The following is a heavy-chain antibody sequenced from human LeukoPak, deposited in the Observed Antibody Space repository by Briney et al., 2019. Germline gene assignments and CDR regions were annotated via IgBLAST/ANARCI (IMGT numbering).Heavy chain of an antibody. CDR2: IYTSGST. Sequence: PSETLSLTCTVSGGSISSYYWSWIRQPAGKGLEWIGRIYTSGSTNYNPSLKSRVTMSVDTSKNQFSLKLSSVTAADTAVYYCARVLHDFWGGYRDYFDYWGQGTLVTVSS. D-gene: IGHD3-3*01. J-gene: IGHJ4*02. CDR3: ARVLHDFWGGYRDYFDY. CDR1: GGSISSYY. V-gene: IGHV4-4*07.